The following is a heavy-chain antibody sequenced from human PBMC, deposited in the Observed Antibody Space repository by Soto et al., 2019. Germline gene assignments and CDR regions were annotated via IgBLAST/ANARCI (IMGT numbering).Heavy chain of an antibody. V-gene: IGHV3-30*18. CDR3: AKDRVGGTFYTPLGF. Sequence: GRSRRLSCRASGFNCDNYGMHWVRQAPGKGLEWVAVITYDGSNKYYADSVKGRFTISRDNSKNTLSLHLNTLKPEDTAVYHCAKDRVGGTFYTPLGFWGQGTLVTGSS. CDR1: GFNCDNYG. D-gene: IGHD1-7*01. J-gene: IGHJ4*02. CDR2: ITYDGSNK.